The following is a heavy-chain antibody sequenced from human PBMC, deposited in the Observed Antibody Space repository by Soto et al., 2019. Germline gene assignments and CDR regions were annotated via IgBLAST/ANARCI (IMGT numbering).Heavy chain of an antibody. CDR1: GYAISSGDY. CDR3: ARVGPWVPYYYDSSPYPFENWFDP. J-gene: IGHJ5*02. CDR2: IYHGGST. Sequence: SETLCLTCAVSGYAISSGDYWGWLRQPPGKGLEWMGSIYHGGSTYYNPSLNRRVTLSVDLTNYHVSLILNSVTAADTAVYYCARVGPWVPYYYDSSPYPFENWFDPWGQGTLVTVSS. D-gene: IGHD3-22*01. V-gene: IGHV4-38-2*01.